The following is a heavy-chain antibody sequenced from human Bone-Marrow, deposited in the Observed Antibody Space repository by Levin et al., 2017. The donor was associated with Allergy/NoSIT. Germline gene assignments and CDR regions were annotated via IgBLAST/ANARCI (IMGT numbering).Heavy chain of an antibody. V-gene: IGHV3-30*04. Sequence: HPGGSLRLSCAASGFTFSSYAMHWVRQAPGKGLEWVAVISYDGSNKYYADSVKGRFTISRDNSKNTLYLQMNSLRAEDTAVYYCARDGEAPNCSGGSCYSDYWGQGTLVTVSS. D-gene: IGHD2-15*01. CDR1: GFTFSSYA. J-gene: IGHJ4*02. CDR3: ARDGEAPNCSGGSCYSDY. CDR2: ISYDGSNK.